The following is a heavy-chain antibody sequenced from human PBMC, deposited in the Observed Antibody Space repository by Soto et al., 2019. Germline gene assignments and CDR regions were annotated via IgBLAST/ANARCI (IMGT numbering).Heavy chain of an antibody. CDR2: ISAYNGNT. CDR3: AREPYYDFWSGYLSYYYYYGMDV. V-gene: IGHV1-18*01. J-gene: IGHJ6*02. Sequence: QVQLVQSGAEVKKPGASVKVSCKASGYTFTSYGISWVRQAPGQGLEWMGWISAYNGNTNYAQKLQGRVTMTTDTSTSTAYMELRSLRSDDTAVYYCAREPYYDFWSGYLSYYYYYGMDVWGQGTTVTVSS. CDR1: GYTFTSYG. D-gene: IGHD3-3*01.